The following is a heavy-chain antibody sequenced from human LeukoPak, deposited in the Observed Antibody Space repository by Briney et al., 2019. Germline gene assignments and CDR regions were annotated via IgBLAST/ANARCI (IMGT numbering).Heavy chain of an antibody. Sequence: PGGSLRLSCAASGFTFSSYSMNWVRQAPGNGLEWVSSISSSSSYIYYADSVKGRFTISRDNAKNSLYLQMNSLRAEDTAVYYCASDTDYDSSGYLDYWGQGTLVTVSS. J-gene: IGHJ4*02. V-gene: IGHV3-21*01. CDR3: ASDTDYDSSGYLDY. CDR1: GFTFSSYS. D-gene: IGHD3-22*01. CDR2: ISSSSSYI.